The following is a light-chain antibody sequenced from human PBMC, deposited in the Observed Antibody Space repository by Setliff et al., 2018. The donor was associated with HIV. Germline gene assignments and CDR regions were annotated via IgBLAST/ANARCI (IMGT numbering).Light chain of an antibody. V-gene: IGKV1-27*01. CDR3: QKYNSAPWT. J-gene: IGKJ1*01. CDR2: AAS. Sequence: DIQMTQSPSSLSASVGDRVTITCRASQGISNYLAWYQQKPGKVPKLLIFAASASQSGVPSRFSGNGSGTDFILTITSLQPEDVATYYCQKYNSAPWTFGQGTKVDIK. CDR1: QGISNY.